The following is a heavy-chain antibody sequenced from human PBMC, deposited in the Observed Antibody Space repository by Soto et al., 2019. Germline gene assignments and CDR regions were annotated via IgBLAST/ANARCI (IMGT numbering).Heavy chain of an antibody. CDR3: AKVPCSTGSWYGREDV. CDR1: GFTFNSYT. Sequence: EVQLLESGGDLVQPGGSLRLSCAASGFTFNSYTMSWVRQPPGKGLEWVSAITGSGDNTYYADSVRGRFTVSRDSSWTTLYLQMNSLRAEDTAVYYCAKVPCSTGSWYGREDVWGHGTKVTVSS. J-gene: IGHJ6*02. CDR2: ITGSGDNT. D-gene: IGHD2-15*01. V-gene: IGHV3-23*01.